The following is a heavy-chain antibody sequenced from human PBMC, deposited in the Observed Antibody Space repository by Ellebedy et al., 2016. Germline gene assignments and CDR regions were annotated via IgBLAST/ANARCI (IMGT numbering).Heavy chain of an antibody. D-gene: IGHD1-26*01. CDR2: INHSGST. CDR3: ARGMVGATRGLIDF. V-gene: IGHV4-34*01. J-gene: IGHJ4*02. Sequence: SETLSLXXAVYGGSFSGYYWSWIRQPPGKGLEWIGEINHSGSTNYNASLKSRVTISVDTSKDQFSLQLSSVTAADTALYYCARGMVGATRGLIDFWGQGTLVTVSS. CDR1: GGSFSGYY.